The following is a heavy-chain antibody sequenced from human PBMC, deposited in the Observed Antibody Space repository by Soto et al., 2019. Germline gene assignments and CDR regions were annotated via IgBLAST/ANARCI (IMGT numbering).Heavy chain of an antibody. CDR3: AREGGLRYFDWSTLRMDV. Sequence: PGGSLRLSCAASGFTFSSYGMHWARQAPGKGLEWVAVIWYDGSNKYYADSVKGRFTISRDNSKNTLYLQMNSLRAEDTAVYYCAREGGLRYFDWSTLRMDVWGQGTTVTVSS. J-gene: IGHJ6*02. CDR2: IWYDGSNK. CDR1: GFTFSSYG. D-gene: IGHD3-9*01. V-gene: IGHV3-33*01.